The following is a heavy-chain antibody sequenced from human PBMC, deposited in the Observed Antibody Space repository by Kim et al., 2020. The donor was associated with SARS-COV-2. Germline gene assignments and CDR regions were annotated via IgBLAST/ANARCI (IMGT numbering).Heavy chain of an antibody. J-gene: IGHJ4*02. D-gene: IGHD6-19*01. Sequence: STTYAQKCKTRVTMTRDTSTSTVYMELSSLRSEDTAVYYCARVISGWFDYWGQGTLVTVSS. CDR3: ARVISGWFDY. V-gene: IGHV1-46*01. CDR2: ST.